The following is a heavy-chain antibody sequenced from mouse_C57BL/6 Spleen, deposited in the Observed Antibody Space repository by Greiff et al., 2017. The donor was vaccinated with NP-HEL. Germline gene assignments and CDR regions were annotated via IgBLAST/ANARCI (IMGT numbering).Heavy chain of an antibody. CDR2: INPSNGGT. Sequence: VQLQQPGTELVKPGASVKLSCKASGYTFTSYWMHWVKQRPGQGLEWIGNINPSNGGTNYNEKFKSKATLTVDKSSSTAYMQLSSLTSEGSAVYYCARREVYYGSSELGYAMDYWGQGTSVTVSS. CDR3: ARREVYYGSSELGYAMDY. J-gene: IGHJ4*01. CDR1: GYTFTSYW. V-gene: IGHV1-53*01. D-gene: IGHD1-1*01.